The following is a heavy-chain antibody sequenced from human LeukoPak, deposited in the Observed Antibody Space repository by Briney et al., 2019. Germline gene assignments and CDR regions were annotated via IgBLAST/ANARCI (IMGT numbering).Heavy chain of an antibody. CDR1: GGSISSYY. CDR3: ARCLSNYDFWSGYYWNYYYYYMDV. V-gene: IGHV4-59*12. CDR2: IHYTGST. J-gene: IGHJ6*03. Sequence: PSETLSLTCTVSGGSISSYYWSWIRQSPGKGLECIGYIHYTGSTNYNPSLKSRVTISVETSKNQFSLKLSSVTAADTAVYYCARCLSNYDFWSGYYWNYYYYYMDVWGKGTTVTVSS. D-gene: IGHD3-3*01.